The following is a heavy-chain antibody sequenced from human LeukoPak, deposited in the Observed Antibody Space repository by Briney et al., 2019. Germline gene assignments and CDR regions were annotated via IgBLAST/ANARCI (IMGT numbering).Heavy chain of an antibody. CDR1: GYTFTGYY. CDR2: VNPNSGGR. V-gene: IGHV1-2*02. D-gene: IGHD6-13*01. Sequence: GASVKVSCKASGYTFTGYYIHWVRQAPGQGLEWMGWVNPNSGGRNYAQKFQGRVTITRDTTISTAYMELSSLRSDDTAVYYCARSQWGIASAGLDYWGQGTLVSVSS. J-gene: IGHJ4*02. CDR3: ARSQWGIASAGLDY.